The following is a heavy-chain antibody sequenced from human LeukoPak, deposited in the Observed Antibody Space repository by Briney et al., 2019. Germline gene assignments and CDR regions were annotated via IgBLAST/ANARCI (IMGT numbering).Heavy chain of an antibody. D-gene: IGHD2-2*01. Sequence: ASVKVSCNASGYTFTSYGISWVRQAPGQGLEWMGWISAYNGNTNYAQKLQGRVTMTTDTSTTTAYMELRSLRSDDTAVYYCARELFSSTSRPYYFDYWGQGTLVTVSS. CDR3: ARELFSSTSRPYYFDY. J-gene: IGHJ4*02. CDR2: ISAYNGNT. V-gene: IGHV1-18*01. CDR1: GYTFTSYG.